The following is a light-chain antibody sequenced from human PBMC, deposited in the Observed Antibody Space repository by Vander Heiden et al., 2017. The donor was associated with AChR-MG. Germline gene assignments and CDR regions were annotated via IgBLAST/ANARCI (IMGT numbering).Light chain of an antibody. Sequence: SYELTQPPSVSVSPGQTASFTCSGAKLGDKYASWYQQKPGQSPVVVMYQDRKRPSGIPERFSASNSGNTATLTISGTQAMDEADYYCQAWDSSTAHVVFGGGTKLTVL. CDR3: QAWDSSTAHVV. J-gene: IGLJ2*01. CDR2: QDR. V-gene: IGLV3-1*01. CDR1: KLGDKY.